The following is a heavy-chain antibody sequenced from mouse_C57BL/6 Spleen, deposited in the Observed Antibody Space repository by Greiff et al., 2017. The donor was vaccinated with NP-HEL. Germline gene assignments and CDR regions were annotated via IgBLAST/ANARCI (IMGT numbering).Heavy chain of an antibody. Sequence: EVQLQESGEGLVKPGGSLKLSCAASGFTFSSYAMSWVRQTPEKRLEWVAYISSGGDYIYYADTVKGRFTISRDNARNTLYLQMSSLKSEDTAMYYCTRDRSGYEAMDYWGQGTSVTVSS. V-gene: IGHV5-9-1*02. D-gene: IGHD1-1*01. J-gene: IGHJ4*01. CDR1: GFTFSSYA. CDR3: TRDRSGYEAMDY. CDR2: ISSGGDYI.